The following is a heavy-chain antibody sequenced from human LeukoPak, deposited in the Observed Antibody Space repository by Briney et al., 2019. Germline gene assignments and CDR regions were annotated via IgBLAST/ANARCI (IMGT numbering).Heavy chain of an antibody. CDR3: AKDAQDGYPLYYYYGMDV. Sequence: SGGSLRLSCAASGFTFSNYAMNWVRQAPGKGLEWVSAISGSGDNTYYADSVKGRFTISRDYSENTLYLQMNSLRAEDTAIYYCAKDAQDGYPLYYYYGMDVWGQGTTVTVSS. CDR2: ISGSGDNT. V-gene: IGHV3-23*01. CDR1: GFTFSNYA. D-gene: IGHD5-24*01. J-gene: IGHJ6*02.